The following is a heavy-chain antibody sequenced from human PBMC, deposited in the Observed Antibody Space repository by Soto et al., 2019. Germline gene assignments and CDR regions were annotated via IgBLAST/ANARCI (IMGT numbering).Heavy chain of an antibody. V-gene: IGHV3-21*01. CDR1: GFTFSSYS. CDR2: ISSSSSYI. Sequence: GGSLRLSCAASGFTFSSYSMNWVRQAPGKGLEWVSSISSSSSYIYYADSVKGRFTISRDNAKNSLYLQMNSLRAEDTAVYYCARDLWGSSTPNYWGQGTLVTVSS. J-gene: IGHJ4*02. D-gene: IGHD3-16*01. CDR3: ARDLWGSSTPNY.